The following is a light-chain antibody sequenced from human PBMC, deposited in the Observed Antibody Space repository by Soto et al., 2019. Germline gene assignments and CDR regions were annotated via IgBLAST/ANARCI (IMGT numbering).Light chain of an antibody. CDR3: SSYTSSTIL. CDR1: SSDADAYNY. Sequence: QSVLTQPASVSGSPGQSIIISCTGTSSDADAYNYVSWYQHHPGKAPKLLIYDVSNRPSGISNRFSGSKSGNTASLTISGLQPEDEAEYFCSSYTSSTILFGGGTKVTVL. CDR2: DVS. V-gene: IGLV2-14*03. J-gene: IGLJ2*01.